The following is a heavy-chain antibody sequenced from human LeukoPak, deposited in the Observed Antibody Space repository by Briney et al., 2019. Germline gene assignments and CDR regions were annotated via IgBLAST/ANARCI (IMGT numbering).Heavy chain of an antibody. CDR1: GASFSGYY. CDR3: ATDRYYGSGSYYKFDY. J-gene: IGHJ4*02. D-gene: IGHD3-10*01. Sequence: SETLSLTCGVSGASFSGYYWTWIRQPPGKGLEWIGEINHSGGTNYNMSLKSRVTISVDPSKKQFSLKLRFVTAEDTAVYYCATDRYYGSGSYYKFDYWGQGILVTVSS. CDR2: INHSGGT. V-gene: IGHV4-34*01.